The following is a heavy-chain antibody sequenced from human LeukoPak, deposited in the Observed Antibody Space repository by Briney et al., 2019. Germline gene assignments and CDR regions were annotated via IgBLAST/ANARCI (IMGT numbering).Heavy chain of an antibody. CDR2: INHSGST. J-gene: IGHJ3*02. V-gene: IGHV4-34*01. CDR1: GDSMSDYF. D-gene: IGHD3-22*01. Sequence: SETLSLTCTVSGDSMSDYFWTWIRQPPGKGLEWIGEINHSGSTNYNPSLKGRVTISVDTSKNQFSLKLSSVTAADTAVYYCARGRGTYYYDSSGPSRGGAFDIWGQGTMVTVSS. CDR3: ARGRGTYYYDSSGPSRGGAFDI.